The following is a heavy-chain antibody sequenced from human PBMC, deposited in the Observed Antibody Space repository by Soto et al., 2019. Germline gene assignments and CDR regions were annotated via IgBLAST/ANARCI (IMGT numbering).Heavy chain of an antibody. CDR3: VCMTGGTFDY. Sequence: SETLSLTCTVPGGSIKSYYWNWIRQPPGKGLEWIGYIYYSGSPNYNPSLKSRVTISLDTSKNQFSLKLSSVTAADTAVYYCVCMTGGTFDYWGQGLMVTVYS. V-gene: IGHV4-59*01. CDR2: IYYSGSP. D-gene: IGHD2-8*01. CDR1: GGSIKSYY. J-gene: IGHJ4*02.